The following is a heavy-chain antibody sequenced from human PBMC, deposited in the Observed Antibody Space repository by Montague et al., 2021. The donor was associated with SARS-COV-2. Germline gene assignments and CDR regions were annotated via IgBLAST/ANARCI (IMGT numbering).Heavy chain of an antibody. CDR2: DDYSGXT. J-gene: IGHJ4*02. V-gene: IGHV4-39*01. Sequence: SETLSLTCTVTGGSINGSSDYWGWIRQSPGKGLEWIASDDYSGXTXYXXPLNSRVTISVDTSKNPFSLKLTSVTAADTALYYCARREYSYGWGDWGQGTLVTVSS. D-gene: IGHD5-18*01. CDR3: ARREYSYGWGD. CDR1: GGSINGSSDY.